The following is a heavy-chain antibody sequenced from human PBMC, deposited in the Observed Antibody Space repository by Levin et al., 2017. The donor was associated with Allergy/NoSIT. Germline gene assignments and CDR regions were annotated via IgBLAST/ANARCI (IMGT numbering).Heavy chain of an antibody. J-gene: IGHJ6*02. CDR3: AREGFEAVAGTIYYYYGMDV. CDR2: ISYDGSNK. D-gene: IGHD6-19*01. Sequence: PGESLKISCAASGFTFSSYAMHWVRQAPGKGLEWVAVISYDGSNKYYADSVKGRFTISRDNSKNTLYLQMNSLRAEDTAVYYCAREGFEAVAGTIYYYYGMDVWGQGTTVTVSS. CDR1: GFTFSSYA. V-gene: IGHV3-30-3*01.